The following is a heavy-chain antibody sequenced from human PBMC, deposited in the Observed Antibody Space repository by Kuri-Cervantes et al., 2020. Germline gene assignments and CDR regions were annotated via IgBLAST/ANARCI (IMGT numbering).Heavy chain of an antibody. CDR1: GFTLMNSA. CDR3: AADQTSILTGRVYYYYYMDV. Sequence: SVKVSCKVSGFTLMNSAVQWVRQARGQRLEWIGWIVVGSGNTNYAQKFQGRVTITRDMSTSTAYMELSSLRSEDTAVYYCAADQTSILTGRVYYYYYMDVWGKGTTVTVSS. V-gene: IGHV1-58*01. CDR2: IVVGSGNT. D-gene: IGHD3-9*01. J-gene: IGHJ6*03.